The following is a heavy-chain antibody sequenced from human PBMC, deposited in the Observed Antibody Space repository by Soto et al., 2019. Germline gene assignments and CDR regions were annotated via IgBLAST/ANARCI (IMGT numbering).Heavy chain of an antibody. CDR2: INHSGST. CDR3: ARRPRTNGGFDI. J-gene: IGHJ3*02. Sequence: SETLSLTCAVYGGSFSGYYWSWIRQPPGKGLEWIGEINHSGSTNYNPSLKSRVTISVDTSKNQFSLKLSSVTAADTAVYYCARRPRTNGGFDIWGQGTMVTVSS. CDR1: GGSFSGYY. D-gene: IGHD2-8*01. V-gene: IGHV4-34*01.